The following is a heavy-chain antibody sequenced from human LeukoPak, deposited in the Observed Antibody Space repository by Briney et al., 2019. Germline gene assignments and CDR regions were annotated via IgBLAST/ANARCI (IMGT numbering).Heavy chain of an antibody. CDR2: VNPNSGGT. Sequence: GASVKVSCKASGYTFTDYYMHWVRQAPGQGLEWVGRVNPNSGGTNYAQKFQGRVTMTRDTSISTAYMELSRLRSDDSAVYYCARGEPSYYDSSGNLAGYYFDYWGQGTLVTVSS. V-gene: IGHV1-2*06. CDR3: ARGEPSYYDSSGNLAGYYFDY. J-gene: IGHJ4*02. D-gene: IGHD3-22*01. CDR1: GYTFTDYY.